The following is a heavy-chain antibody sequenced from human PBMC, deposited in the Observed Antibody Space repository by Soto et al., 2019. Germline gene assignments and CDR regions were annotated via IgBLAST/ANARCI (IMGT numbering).Heavy chain of an antibody. D-gene: IGHD3-10*01. CDR2: FNPSGGST. J-gene: IGHJ4*02. CDR3: ALCGWGSYNASCEVQYFDY. V-gene: IGHV1-46*03. CDR1: GYTFTSYY. Sequence: ASVKVSCKASGYTFTSYYMHWVRQAPGQGLEWMGIFNPSGGSTSYAQKFQGRVTMTRDTSTSTVYMELSSLRSEDTAVYYCALCGWGSYNASCEVQYFDYWGQGTQVTVSS.